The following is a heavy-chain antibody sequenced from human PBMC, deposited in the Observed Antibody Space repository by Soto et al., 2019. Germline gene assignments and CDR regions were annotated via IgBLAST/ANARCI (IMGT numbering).Heavy chain of an antibody. D-gene: IGHD1-26*01. CDR2: IIPMYGTT. J-gene: IGHJ5*02. CDR1: GGTFSTYG. V-gene: IGHV1-69*01. CDR3: AGGWESPFDP. Sequence: QVHLVQSGAEVKKPGSSVTVSCKASGGTFSTYGISWVRQAPGQGLEWMGGIIPMYGTTNYGQKFQGRVTITADESTSTAYMELSSLRTEDTAVYYCAGGWESPFDPWGQGTLVTVSS.